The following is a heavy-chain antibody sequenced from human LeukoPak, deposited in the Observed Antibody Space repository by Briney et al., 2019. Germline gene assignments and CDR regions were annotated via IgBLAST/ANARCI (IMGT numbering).Heavy chain of an antibody. Sequence: PSETLSLTCSLSSGSLSSSYWSWIRQPPGKGLEWIGSIFHSGSTYYNPFLKSRVTISVGTSKNHFSLKLSSVTAADTALYYCARANYYDTIGYSRGAFDIWGQGTMVTVSS. J-gene: IGHJ3*02. CDR1: SGSLSSSY. D-gene: IGHD3-22*01. V-gene: IGHV4-59*04. CDR2: IFHSGST. CDR3: ARANYYDTIGYSRGAFDI.